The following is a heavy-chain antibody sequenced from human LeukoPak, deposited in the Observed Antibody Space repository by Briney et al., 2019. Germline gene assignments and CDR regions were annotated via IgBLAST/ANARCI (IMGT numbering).Heavy chain of an antibody. V-gene: IGHV4-59*01. D-gene: IGHD2-21*01. CDR2: IYYSGST. CDR1: GVSINNYY. J-gene: IGHJ6*03. CDR3: ARSITHYYYYMDV. Sequence: SETLSLTCTVSGVSINNYYWSWIRQPPGKGLEWIGYIYYSGSTNYNPSLKSRVTISVDTSKNQFSLKLSSVTAADTAVYFCARSITHYYYYMDVWGKGTTVTVSS.